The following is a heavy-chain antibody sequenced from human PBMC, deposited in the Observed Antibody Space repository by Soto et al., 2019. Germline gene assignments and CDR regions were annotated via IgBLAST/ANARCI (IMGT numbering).Heavy chain of an antibody. CDR1: GGTFSSYA. Sequence: ASVKVSFKASGGTFSSYAISWLRQAPGQGLERVGGIIPIFGAANYAQKFQGRVTITADESTSTAYMELSSLRPEDPAVYYCARGYGDYTYYFDYWGQGNLVTVSS. V-gene: IGHV1-69*13. CDR3: ARGYGDYTYYFDY. D-gene: IGHD4-17*01. CDR2: IIPIFGAA. J-gene: IGHJ4*02.